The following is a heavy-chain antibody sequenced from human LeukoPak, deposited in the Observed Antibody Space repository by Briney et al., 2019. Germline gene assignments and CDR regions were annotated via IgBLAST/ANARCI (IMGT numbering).Heavy chain of an antibody. CDR3: ARGRHYDILTGHDYYFDY. J-gene: IGHJ4*02. Sequence: SETLSLTCTVSGGSISSCYWSWIRQPPGEGLEWIGYIYYSGSTNYNPSLKSRVTISVDTSKNQFSLKLSSVTAADTAVYYCARGRHYDILTGHDYYFDYWGQGTLVTVSS. CDR2: IYYSGST. V-gene: IGHV4-59*01. D-gene: IGHD3-9*01. CDR1: GGSISSCY.